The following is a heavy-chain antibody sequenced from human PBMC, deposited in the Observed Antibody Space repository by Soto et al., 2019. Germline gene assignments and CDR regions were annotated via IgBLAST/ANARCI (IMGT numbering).Heavy chain of an antibody. Sequence: EVQLLESGGGLVQPGGSLRLSCAASGFTFSSYAMSWVRQAPGKGLEWVSAISGSGGSTYYADSVKGRFTISRDNSKNTLYLQMNSLRAEDTAVYYCAKDRTEGRGYSYGYYYYYGMDVWGQGTTVTVSS. J-gene: IGHJ6*02. D-gene: IGHD5-18*01. CDR2: ISGSGGST. CDR3: AKDRTEGRGYSYGYYYYYGMDV. V-gene: IGHV3-23*01. CDR1: GFTFSSYA.